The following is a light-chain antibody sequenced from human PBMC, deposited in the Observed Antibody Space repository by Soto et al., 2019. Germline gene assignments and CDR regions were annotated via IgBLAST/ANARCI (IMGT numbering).Light chain of an antibody. Sequence: DIQMTQSPSSLSASVGDRVTITCRASQGISNYLAWYQQKPGKVPKLLIYAASTLQSGVPSRFSGSGSGTDFTLTISSLQPEDVATYYCQKYNSAPQTTFVQGTRLEIK. V-gene: IGKV1-27*01. CDR3: QKYNSAPQTT. CDR2: AAS. J-gene: IGKJ5*01. CDR1: QGISNY.